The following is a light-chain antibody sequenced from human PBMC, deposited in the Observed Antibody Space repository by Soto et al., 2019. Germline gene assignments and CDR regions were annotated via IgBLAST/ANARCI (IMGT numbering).Light chain of an antibody. Sequence: EVGMTQSPATLSVSPGERATLSCRTSQSVYNNLAWYLQKPGQAPRLLISAASTMATGIPARFSGSGSGTEFTLTINSLQSEDFAVYYCQQYNSWPLTFGGGTKVEIK. CDR2: AAS. CDR3: QQYNSWPLT. J-gene: IGKJ4*01. CDR1: QSVYNN. V-gene: IGKV3D-15*01.